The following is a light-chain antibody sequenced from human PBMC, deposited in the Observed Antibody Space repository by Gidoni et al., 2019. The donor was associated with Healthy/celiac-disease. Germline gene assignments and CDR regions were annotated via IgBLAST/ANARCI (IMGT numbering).Light chain of an antibody. CDR2: VNS. V-gene: IGLV1-40*01. CDR1: SSNIGAGYD. J-gene: IGLJ1*01. Sequence: QSVLTQPPSVSGAPGQRVTISCTGSSSNIGAGYDVHWYQQLPGTAPKLLIYVNSNRPSGVPDRFSGSKSGTSASLAITGLQAEDEADYYCQSYDSSLSALYVFGTGTKVTVL. CDR3: QSYDSSLSALYV.